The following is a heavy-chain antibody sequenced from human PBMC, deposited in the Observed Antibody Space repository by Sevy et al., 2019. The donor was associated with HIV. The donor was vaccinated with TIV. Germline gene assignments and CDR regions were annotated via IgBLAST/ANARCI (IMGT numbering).Heavy chain of an antibody. J-gene: IGHJ4*02. CDR3: ARDLTASGSSSEYDY. CDR2: INPNSGGT. D-gene: IGHD6-6*01. CDR1: GYTFTGYY. Sequence: ASLKVSCKASGYTFTGYYMHWVRQAPGQGLEWMGWINPNSGGTNYAQKFQGRVTMTRDTSISTAYMELSRLRSDDTAVYYCARDLTASGSSSEYDYWGQGTLVTVSS. V-gene: IGHV1-2*02.